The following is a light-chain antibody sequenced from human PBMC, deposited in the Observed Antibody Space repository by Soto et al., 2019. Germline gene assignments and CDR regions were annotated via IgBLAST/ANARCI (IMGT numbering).Light chain of an antibody. V-gene: IGKV3-20*01. CDR1: QTVYSNN. J-gene: IGKJ1*01. CDR3: QQYLSWT. CDR2: GTS. Sequence: EIVLTQSPGTLSVSPGERATLSCRASQTVYSNNLAWYQQKPGQAPSLLIYGTSSRATGIPDRFSGSGSGTDFSLTISRLEPEDSAIYDGQQYLSWTFGQGTKVEI.